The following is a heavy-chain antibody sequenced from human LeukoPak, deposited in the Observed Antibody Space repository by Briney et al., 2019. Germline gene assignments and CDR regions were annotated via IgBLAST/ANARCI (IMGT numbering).Heavy chain of an antibody. Sequence: ASVKVSCKASGYTLTGYYMHWVRRAPGQGLEWMGWINPNSGGTNYAQKFQGRVTMTRDTSISTAYMELSRLRSDDTAVYYCARELRRSYSSSDFDYWGQGTLVTVSS. V-gene: IGHV1-2*02. CDR1: GYTLTGYY. J-gene: IGHJ4*02. CDR3: ARELRRSYSSSDFDY. D-gene: IGHD6-6*01. CDR2: INPNSGGT.